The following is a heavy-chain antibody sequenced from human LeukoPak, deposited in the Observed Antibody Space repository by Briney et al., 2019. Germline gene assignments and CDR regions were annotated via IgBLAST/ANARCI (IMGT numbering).Heavy chain of an antibody. D-gene: IGHD1-1*01. CDR1: GFSLSTSGVG. V-gene: IGHV2-5*02. CDR3: AHSARLAERRFDYFDY. J-gene: IGHJ4*02. Sequence: SGPTLVNPTQPLTLTCTFSGFSLSTSGVGVGWIRQPPVKALEWLALIYWDDDKRYSPSLKSRLTITKDTSKNQVVLTMTNMDPVDTATYYCAHSARLAERRFDYFDYWGQGTLVTVSS. CDR2: IYWDDDK.